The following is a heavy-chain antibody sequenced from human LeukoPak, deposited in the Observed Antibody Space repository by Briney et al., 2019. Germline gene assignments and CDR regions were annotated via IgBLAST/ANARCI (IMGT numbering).Heavy chain of an antibody. CDR2: VYYSWNT. D-gene: IGHD3-22*01. CDR1: GGPIRSYY. V-gene: IGHV4-59*05. CDR3: ARRHGDSSGFDY. Sequence: SETLSLTCSVSGGPIRSYYWSWLRQPPGKGLEGKGLEWIGSVYYSWNTYYNPSLKSRVTISVDTSENQFSLKLSSVTAADTAVYYCARRHGDSSGFDYWGQGTLVTVSS. J-gene: IGHJ4*02.